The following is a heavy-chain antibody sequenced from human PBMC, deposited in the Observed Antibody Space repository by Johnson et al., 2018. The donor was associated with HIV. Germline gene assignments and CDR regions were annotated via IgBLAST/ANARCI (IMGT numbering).Heavy chain of an antibody. CDR2: ISWNSDSI. CDR3: AKDQWSSSWTNDAFDI. D-gene: IGHD6-13*01. Sequence: VQLVESGGGLVQPGRSLRLSCAASGFTFDEYAMHWVRQAPGKGLEWVSGISWNSDSIGYVDSVKGRFTISRDNSKNTLYLQMNSLRAEDTAVYYCAKDQWSSSWTNDAFDIWGQGTMVTVSS. V-gene: IGHV3-9*01. J-gene: IGHJ3*02. CDR1: GFTFDEYA.